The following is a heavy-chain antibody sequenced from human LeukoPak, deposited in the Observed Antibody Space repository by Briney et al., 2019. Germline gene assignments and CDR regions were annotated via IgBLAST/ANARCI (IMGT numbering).Heavy chain of an antibody. Sequence: GESLKISCKGSGYSFTSYWIGWVRQMPGKGLEWMGIIYPGDSGTRYSPSFQGQVTISADKSISTAYLQWSSLKASDTAMYYCARQENGGYCSGGSCYLNWFDPWGQGTLVTVSS. V-gene: IGHV5-51*01. CDR2: IYPGDSGT. CDR1: GYSFTSYW. D-gene: IGHD2-15*01. CDR3: ARQENGGYCSGGSCYLNWFDP. J-gene: IGHJ5*02.